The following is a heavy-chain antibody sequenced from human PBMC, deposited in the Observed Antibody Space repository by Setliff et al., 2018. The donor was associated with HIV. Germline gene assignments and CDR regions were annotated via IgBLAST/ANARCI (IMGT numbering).Heavy chain of an antibody. J-gene: IGHJ6*02. V-gene: IGHV1-3*01. CDR2: INAGNGIT. CDR3: AGGGWEPTIYYYYGMDV. D-gene: IGHD1-26*01. Sequence: GASVKVSCKASGYTFTSYTMHWVRQAPGQRLEWMGWINAGNGITKYSQKFQGRVTITRDTSASTAYMELSSLRSEDTAVYYCAGGGWEPTIYYYYGMDVWGQGTTVTVS. CDR1: GYTFTSYT.